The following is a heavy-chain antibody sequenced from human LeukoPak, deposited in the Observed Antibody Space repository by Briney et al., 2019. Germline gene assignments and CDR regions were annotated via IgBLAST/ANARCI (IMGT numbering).Heavy chain of an antibody. V-gene: IGHV1-46*01. Sequence: GASVKVSCKPSGYTFTSYYMHWVRQAPGQGLEWMGIINPSGGSTSYAQKFQGRVTMTRDTSTSTVYMELSSLRSEDTAVYYCARFPYYDSSGYYHSRAFDIWGQGTMVTVSS. CDR1: GYTFTSYY. D-gene: IGHD3-22*01. J-gene: IGHJ3*02. CDR3: ARFPYYDSSGYYHSRAFDI. CDR2: INPSGGST.